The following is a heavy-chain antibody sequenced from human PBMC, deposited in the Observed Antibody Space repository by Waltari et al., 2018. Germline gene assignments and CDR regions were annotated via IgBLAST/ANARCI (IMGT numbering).Heavy chain of an antibody. Sequence: EVQLVESGGGLVQPGGPLRLSCAASGFTFSTSWMAWVRQSPGKWLEWVANINPEGSVINYVDSVKGRFTISRDNGKNSLYLQMNSLRAEDTAVYYCARDRAYSTFDYWGQGTLVTVSS. V-gene: IGHV3-7*01. CDR2: INPEGSVI. CDR1: GFTFSTSW. CDR3: ARDRAYSTFDY. D-gene: IGHD2-21*01. J-gene: IGHJ4*02.